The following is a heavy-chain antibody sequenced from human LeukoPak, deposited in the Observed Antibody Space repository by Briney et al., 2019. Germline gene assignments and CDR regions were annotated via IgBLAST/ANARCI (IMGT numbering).Heavy chain of an antibody. V-gene: IGHV4-59*12. CDR2: VYYLGNP. CDR1: GGSISDYF. D-gene: IGHD3-16*01. CDR3: ARRFRTGGDLHHDAYDV. Sequence: SETLSLTCSVSGGSISDYFWGWIRQPPGKGLEWIGHVYYLGNPTCSPSLKSRVSILVDTSKSQFSLELSSVTAADTAVYYCARRFRTGGDLHHDAYDVWGQGTVVTVSS. J-gene: IGHJ3*01.